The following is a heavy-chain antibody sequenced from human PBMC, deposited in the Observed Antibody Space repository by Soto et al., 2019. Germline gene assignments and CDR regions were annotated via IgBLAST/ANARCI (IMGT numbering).Heavy chain of an antibody. CDR3: ARSGSGYYYVNY. CDR1: GGSVSSGSYY. D-gene: IGHD3-22*01. V-gene: IGHV4-61*01. J-gene: IGHJ4*02. Sequence: PSETLSLTCTVSGGSVSSGSYYWSWIRQPPGKGLEWIGYIYYSGSTNYNPSLKSRVTISVDTSKNQFSLKLSSVTAADTAVYYCARSGSGYYYVNYWGQGTLVTVSS. CDR2: IYYSGST.